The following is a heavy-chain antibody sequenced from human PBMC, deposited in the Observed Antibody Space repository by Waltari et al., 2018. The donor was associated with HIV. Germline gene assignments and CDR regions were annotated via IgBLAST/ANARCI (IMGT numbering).Heavy chain of an antibody. J-gene: IGHJ4*02. CDR3: AASPERPGFEAPLFFFDY. Sequence: VQLVQSGAEMKKPGSSVRVSCKCSRDVFTNFSFNWLRQAPGQRPGWMAEITPGSGTTAYARKFRGRVTRSADKSASTIYMDLRGLSSCDTAVYYCAASPERPGFEAPLFFFDYWGQGTLITVSS. D-gene: IGHD5-12*01. CDR2: ITPGSGTT. CDR1: RDVFTNFS. V-gene: IGHV1-69*13.